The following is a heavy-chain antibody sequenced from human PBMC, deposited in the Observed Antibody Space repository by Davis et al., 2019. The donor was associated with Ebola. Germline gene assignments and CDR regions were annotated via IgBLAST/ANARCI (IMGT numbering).Heavy chain of an antibody. CDR3: AKGRVEMATATVDAFDI. CDR2: VSWNSGNI. J-gene: IGHJ3*02. D-gene: IGHD5-24*01. V-gene: IGHV3-9*01. CDR1: GFTFHDYA. Sequence: PGGSLRLSCVASGFTFHDYAMHWVRQVPVKGLEWVSGVSWNSGNIAYADSVKGRFTISRDNANNSLYLQMNTLRPEDTALYYCAKGRVEMATATVDAFDIWGQGTMVTVSS.